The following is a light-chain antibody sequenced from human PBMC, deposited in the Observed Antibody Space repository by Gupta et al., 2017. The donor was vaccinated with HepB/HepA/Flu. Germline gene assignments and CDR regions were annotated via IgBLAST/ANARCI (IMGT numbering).Light chain of an antibody. Sequence: QSALTQPASVSGSPGQSITISCTGTSSDVGGFNYVSWYQHHPGKAPKLMIYDVSNRPAGVSNRFSGSESGNTASLTISGLQAEDEADYYCNSYTSSTTVVFGGGTKLTVL. V-gene: IGLV2-14*03. J-gene: IGLJ2*01. CDR1: SSDVGGFNY. CDR2: DVS. CDR3: NSYTSSTTVV.